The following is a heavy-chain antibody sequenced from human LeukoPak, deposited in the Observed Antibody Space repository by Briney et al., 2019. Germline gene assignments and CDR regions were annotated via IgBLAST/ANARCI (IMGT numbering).Heavy chain of an antibody. CDR2: ISYSGST. CDR1: GDSISSYY. V-gene: IGHV4-59*12. D-gene: IGHD3-10*01. Sequence: SETLSLTCTVSGDSISSYYWSWIRQPPGKGLEWIGYISYSGSTNYNPSLKSRVTISVDKSKNQFSLKLSSVTAADTAVYYCARMGGDLITMVRGVITHFDYWGQGTLVTVSS. J-gene: IGHJ4*02. CDR3: ARMGGDLITMVRGVITHFDY.